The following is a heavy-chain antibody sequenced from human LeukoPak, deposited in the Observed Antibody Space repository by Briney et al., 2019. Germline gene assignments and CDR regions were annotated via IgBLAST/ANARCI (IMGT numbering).Heavy chain of an antibody. CDR1: GGTFSSYA. Sequence: SVKVSCKASGGTFSSYAISWVRQAPGQGLEWMGRITPIFGTANYAQKFQGRVTITTDESTSTAYMELSSLRSEDTAVYYCARGTIFGVVPYYYYMDVWGKGTTVTVSS. V-gene: IGHV1-69*05. J-gene: IGHJ6*03. D-gene: IGHD3-3*01. CDR3: ARGTIFGVVPYYYYMDV. CDR2: ITPIFGTA.